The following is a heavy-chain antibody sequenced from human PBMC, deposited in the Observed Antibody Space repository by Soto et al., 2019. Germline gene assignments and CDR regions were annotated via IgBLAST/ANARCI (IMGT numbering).Heavy chain of an antibody. J-gene: IGHJ4*02. CDR2: IIPIFGTA. CDR1: GGTFSSYA. CDR3: ARGPRYYYDSNGYYGPTYFDY. V-gene: IGHV1-69*13. Sequence: RASVKVSCKASGGTFSSYAISWVRQAPGQGLEWMGGIIPIFGTANYAQKFQGRVTITADESTSTAYMELSSLRSEDTAVYYCARGPRYYYDSNGYYGPTYFDYWGQGTLVTVSS. D-gene: IGHD3-22*01.